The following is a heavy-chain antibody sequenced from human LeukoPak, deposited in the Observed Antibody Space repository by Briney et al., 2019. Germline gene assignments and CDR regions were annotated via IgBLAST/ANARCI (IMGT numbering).Heavy chain of an antibody. CDR3: ARVRDVALWSGELLGPEQGYFDY. D-gene: IGHD3-10*01. V-gene: IGHV4-31*03. CDR2: IYYSGST. CDR1: GGSISSGGYY. Sequence: SQTLSLTCTVSGGSISSGGYYWSWIRQHPGKGLEWIGYIYYSGSTYYNPSLKSRVTISVDTSKNQFSLKLSSVTAADTAVYYCARVRDVALWSGELLGPEQGYFDYWGQGTLVTVSS. J-gene: IGHJ4*02.